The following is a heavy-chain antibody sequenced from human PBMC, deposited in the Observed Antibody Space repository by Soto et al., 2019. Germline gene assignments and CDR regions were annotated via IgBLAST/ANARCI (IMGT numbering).Heavy chain of an antibody. CDR1: GFSFSNWW. CDR2: IKGDGSRT. V-gene: IGHV3-74*01. Sequence: DVQLVESGGGLFQPGGSLRLSCAASGFSFSNWWMHWVRQAPGKGLGWVSRIKGDGSRTNYADSVKGRFTVSRDNAKNTVYLQVNSLRVEDTAVYYCAKDLHDAAADYWGQGTLVTVSS. CDR3: AKDLHDAAADY. D-gene: IGHD6-13*01. J-gene: IGHJ4*02.